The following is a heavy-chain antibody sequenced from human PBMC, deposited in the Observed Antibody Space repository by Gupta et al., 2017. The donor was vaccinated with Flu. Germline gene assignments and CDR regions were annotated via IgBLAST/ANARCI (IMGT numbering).Heavy chain of an antibody. J-gene: IGHJ4*02. Sequence: EVQLVESGGGLVKPGGSMRLTCVATGFACSAYSMNWVRQALGKGLEWVSSISTTSIYTYYADSVKGRFAISRDNAKNSLYLQMSSLRAEDTAVDFCARGVYCGGDWSNLGGYFFDGWGQGSLVTVSS. CDR2: ISTTSIYT. V-gene: IGHV3-21*06. CDR1: GFACSAYS. D-gene: IGHD2-21*02. CDR3: ARGVYCGGDWSNLGGYFFDG.